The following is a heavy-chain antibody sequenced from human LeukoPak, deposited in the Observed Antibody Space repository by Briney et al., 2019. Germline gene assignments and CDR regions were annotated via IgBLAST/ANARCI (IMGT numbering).Heavy chain of an antibody. V-gene: IGHV4-34*01. Sequence: GSLRLSCAASGFTFSDYYMSWIRQPPGKGLEWIGEINHSGSTNYNPSLKSRVTISVDTSKNQFSLKLSSVTAADTAVYYCARGLGRGSNWFDPWGQGTLVTVSS. CDR2: INHSGST. CDR1: GFTFSDYY. CDR3: ARGLGRGSNWFDP. J-gene: IGHJ5*02. D-gene: IGHD2-15*01.